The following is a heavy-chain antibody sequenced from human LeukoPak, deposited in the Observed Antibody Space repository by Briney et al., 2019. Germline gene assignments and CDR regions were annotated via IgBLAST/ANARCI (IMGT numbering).Heavy chain of an antibody. CDR2: INNDGSSA. CDR1: GFTFNNYW. D-gene: IGHD1-1*01. V-gene: IGHV3-74*01. J-gene: IGHJ6*02. Sequence: GGSLRLSCAASGFTFNNYWIHWVRQVPGKGLVWVSRINNDGSSASYVDSVKSRFTISRDNAKNTLFLQMNGLRAEDTAVYYCARRGTGHGMDVWGQGTTVIVSS. CDR3: ARRGTGHGMDV.